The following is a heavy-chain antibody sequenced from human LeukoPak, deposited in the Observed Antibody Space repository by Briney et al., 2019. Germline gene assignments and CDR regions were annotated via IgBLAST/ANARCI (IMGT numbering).Heavy chain of an antibody. CDR2: IFPGDSDT. CDR3: ARHPVVPSSTLDY. Sequence: GESLKISCKGSGYSFTSYWIAWVRQMPGKGLEWMGIIFPGDSDTRYNPSFQGQVTISVDNSINTAYLQWGSLKASDTAMYYCARHPVVPSSTLDYWGQGTLVTVSS. CDR1: GYSFTSYW. V-gene: IGHV5-51*01. D-gene: IGHD4-23*01. J-gene: IGHJ4*02.